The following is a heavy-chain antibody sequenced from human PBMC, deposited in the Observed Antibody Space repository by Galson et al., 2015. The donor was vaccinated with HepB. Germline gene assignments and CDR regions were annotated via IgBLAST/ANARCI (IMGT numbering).Heavy chain of an antibody. CDR1: GFTFSSYA. CDR2: ISGSGGST. D-gene: IGHD3-16*02. Sequence: SLRLSCAASGFTFSSYAMSRVRQAPGKGLEWVSAISGSGGSTYYADSVKGRFTISRDNSKNTLYLQMNSLRAEDTAVYYCAKVPDYDYVWGSYRPFDYWGQGTLVTVSS. V-gene: IGHV3-23*01. CDR3: AKVPDYDYVWGSYRPFDY. J-gene: IGHJ4*02.